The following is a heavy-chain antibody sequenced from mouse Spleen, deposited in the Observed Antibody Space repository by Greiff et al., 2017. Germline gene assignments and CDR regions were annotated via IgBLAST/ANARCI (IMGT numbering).Heavy chain of an antibody. CDR2: ISSGGSYT. V-gene: IGHV5-6*01. Sequence: EVQLVESGGDLVKPGGSLKLSCAASGFTFSSYGMSWVRQTPDKRLEWVATISSGGSYTYYPDSVKGRFTISRDNAKNTLYLQMSSLKSEDTAMYYCARQELGDYWGQGTTLTVSS. CDR1: GFTFSSYG. J-gene: IGHJ2*01. CDR3: ARQELGDY. D-gene: IGHD4-1*01.